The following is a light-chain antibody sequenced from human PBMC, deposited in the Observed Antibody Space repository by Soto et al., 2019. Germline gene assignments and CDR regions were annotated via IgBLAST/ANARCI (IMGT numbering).Light chain of an antibody. J-gene: IGKJ4*01. CDR1: QDIRSH. V-gene: IGKV1-6*01. CDR2: AAS. CDR3: LQDYNYPLT. Sequence: AIQMTQSPSSLSASVGDRVTITCRASQDIRSHLGWYQQEPGKAPKLLIYAASSLQSGVPSRFSGSGSGTDFTLTINSLQPEDFATYYCLQDYNYPLTLGGGTKVEIK.